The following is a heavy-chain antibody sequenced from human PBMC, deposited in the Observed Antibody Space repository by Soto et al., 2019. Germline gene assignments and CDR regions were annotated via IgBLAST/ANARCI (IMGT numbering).Heavy chain of an antibody. D-gene: IGHD3-10*01. J-gene: IGHJ6*02. CDR3: ARELRTYYYGSGSYYPSYYYGMDV. Sequence: PSETLFLTCTVSGGSISSSSYYWGWIRQPPGKGLEWIGSIYYSGSTYYNPSLKSRVTISVDTSKNQFSMKLSSVTAADTAVYNCARELRTYYYGSGSYYPSYYYGMDVWGQGTTVTVSS. V-gene: IGHV4-39*07. CDR2: IYYSGST. CDR1: GGSISSSSYY.